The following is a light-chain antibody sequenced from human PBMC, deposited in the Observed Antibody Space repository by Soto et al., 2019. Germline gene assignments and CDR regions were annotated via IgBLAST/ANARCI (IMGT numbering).Light chain of an antibody. CDR2: LNSDGSH. Sequence: QSVLTQSPSASASLGASVKLTCTLSSGHSSYAIAWHQQQPEKGPRYLMKLNSDGSHSKGDGIPDRFSGSRSGAERYLTISSLQSEDEADYYCQTWGSGNVIFGGGTKVTVL. CDR1: SGHSSYA. CDR3: QTWGSGNVI. J-gene: IGLJ2*01. V-gene: IGLV4-69*01.